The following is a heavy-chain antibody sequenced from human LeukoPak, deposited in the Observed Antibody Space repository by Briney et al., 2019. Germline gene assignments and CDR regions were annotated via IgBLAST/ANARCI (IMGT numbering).Heavy chain of an antibody. Sequence: GASVKVSCKASGYTFTSYGISWVRQAPGQGLEWMGWISAYNGNTNYAQKLQGRVTMATDTSTSTAYMELRSLRSDDTAVYYCARARRGSAPYYYYMDVWGKGTTVTVSS. CDR2: ISAYNGNT. V-gene: IGHV1-18*01. D-gene: IGHD1-14*01. J-gene: IGHJ6*03. CDR3: ARARRGSAPYYYYMDV. CDR1: GYTFTSYG.